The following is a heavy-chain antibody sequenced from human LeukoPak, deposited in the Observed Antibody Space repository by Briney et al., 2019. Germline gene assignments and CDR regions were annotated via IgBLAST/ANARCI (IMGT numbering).Heavy chain of an antibody. J-gene: IGHJ3*02. CDR2: IYYSGST. D-gene: IGHD2-2*01. V-gene: IGHV4-61*01. CDR1: GASVSSGSYY. Sequence: SETLSLTCTVSGASVSSGSYYWSWLRQPPGRGLEYIGYIYYSGSTNYNPSLKSRVTISADMSKNQFSLKLSSVTAADTALYYCARYCSSTSCSDNAFDIWGQGTMVTVSS. CDR3: ARYCSSTSCSDNAFDI.